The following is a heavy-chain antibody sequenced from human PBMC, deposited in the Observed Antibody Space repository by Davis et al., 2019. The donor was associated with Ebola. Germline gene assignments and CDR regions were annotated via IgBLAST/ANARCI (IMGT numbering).Heavy chain of an antibody. D-gene: IGHD3-16*01. Sequence: PGGSLRLSCAASGFTFSSYSMNWVRQAPGKGLEWVSYISSSSSTIYYADSVKGRFTISRDNAKNSLYLQMNSLRDEDTAVYYCARGILADDGGDYYYGMDVWGQGTTVTVSS. CDR2: ISSSSSTI. CDR1: GFTFSSYS. J-gene: IGHJ6*02. V-gene: IGHV3-48*02. CDR3: ARGILADDGGDYYYGMDV.